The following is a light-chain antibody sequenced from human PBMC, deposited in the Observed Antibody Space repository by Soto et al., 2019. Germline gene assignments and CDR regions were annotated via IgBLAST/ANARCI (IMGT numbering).Light chain of an antibody. CDR1: QSVSSN. CDR2: GAS. CDR3: QHYNNWPPWT. J-gene: IGKJ1*01. Sequence: EIEMTQSPATLSLSPGERATLYCWASQSVSSNLAWYQQKPGQAPRLLIYGASTRVTGVPARFSGSGSGTEFILIISSLQSEDFAVYYCQHYNNWPPWTSGQGTKVDIK. V-gene: IGKV3-15*01.